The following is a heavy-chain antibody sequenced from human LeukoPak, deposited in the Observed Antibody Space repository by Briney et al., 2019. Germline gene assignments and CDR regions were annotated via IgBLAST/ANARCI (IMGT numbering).Heavy chain of an antibody. CDR3: ARGRRELRSFDY. CDR1: GXXFSGXY. D-gene: IGHD1-26*01. CDR2: INHSGTT. V-gene: IGHV4-34*01. J-gene: IGHJ4*02. Sequence: TLSLXXXXXGXXFSGXYWSWIRQTQGKGLEWIWEINHSGTTTYNPSLKSRLTISVDTSKNQFSLKLSSVTAADTAVYYCARGRRELRSFDYWGQGTLVTVSS.